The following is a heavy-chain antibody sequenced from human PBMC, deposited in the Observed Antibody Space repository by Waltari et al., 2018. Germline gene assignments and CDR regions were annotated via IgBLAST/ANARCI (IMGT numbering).Heavy chain of an antibody. CDR1: GGTFSSYA. J-gene: IGHJ1*01. CDR2: ISPNFGTA. Sequence: QVQLVQSGAEVKKPGSSVKFSYKASGGTFSSYAISWLRQAPGQGLGWMGGISPNFGTANDERKCQGTVTITAEESTSTAYMEMSSLRSEDTAVYYCESSQEWAPQYFQHWGQGTLVTVSS. CDR3: ESSQEWAPQYFQH. D-gene: IGHD3-3*01. V-gene: IGHV1-69*01.